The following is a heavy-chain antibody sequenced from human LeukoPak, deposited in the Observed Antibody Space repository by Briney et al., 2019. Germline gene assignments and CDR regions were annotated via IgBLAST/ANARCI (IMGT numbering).Heavy chain of an antibody. CDR1: GYGFSNYW. J-gene: IGHJ5*01. CDR2: IYPADSST. Sequence: TGESLKISCKASGYGFSNYWIGWVRQLPGKGLEWVGFIYPADSSTRYSPSFQGQVTISADKSISTAYLQWSSLKASDTAMYYCARRYYHSTEFDSWGQGTLVTVSS. V-gene: IGHV5-51*01. CDR3: ARRYYHSTEFDS. D-gene: IGHD2/OR15-2a*01.